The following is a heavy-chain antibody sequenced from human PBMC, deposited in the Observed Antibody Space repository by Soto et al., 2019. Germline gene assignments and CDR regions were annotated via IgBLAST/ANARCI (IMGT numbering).Heavy chain of an antibody. CDR2: ISSSSSYI. V-gene: IGHV3-21*01. D-gene: IGHD6-6*01. Sequence: GGSLRLSCAASGFTFSSYSMNWVRQAPGKGLEWVSSISSSSSYIYYADSVKGRFTISRDNAKNSLYLQMNSLRAEDTAVYYCARGTSPIAAPGYFDYWGQGTLVTVSS. CDR3: ARGTSPIAAPGYFDY. CDR1: GFTFSSYS. J-gene: IGHJ4*02.